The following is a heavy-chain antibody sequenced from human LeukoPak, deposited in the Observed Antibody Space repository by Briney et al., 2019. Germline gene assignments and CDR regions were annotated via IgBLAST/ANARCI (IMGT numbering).Heavy chain of an antibody. V-gene: IGHV3-7*03. CDR1: GLTFSRYW. Sequence: PEGSLRLSCAASGLTFSRYWMTWFRQAPGKGLEWVANIKQDGSEKYYVDSVKGRFTISRDNSKNTLYLQMNSLRAEDTAVYYCASGSGYDRGLTTFVYWGQGTLVTVSS. CDR2: IKQDGSEK. D-gene: IGHD5-12*01. J-gene: IGHJ4*02. CDR3: ASGSGYDRGLTTFVY.